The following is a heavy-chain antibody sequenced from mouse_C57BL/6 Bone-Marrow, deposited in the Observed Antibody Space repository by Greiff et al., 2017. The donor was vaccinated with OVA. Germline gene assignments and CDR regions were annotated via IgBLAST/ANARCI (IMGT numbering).Heavy chain of an antibody. V-gene: IGHV1-64*01. D-gene: IGHD4-1*01. Sequence: QVQLQQSGAELVKPGASVKLSCKASGYTFTSYWMHWVKQRPGQGLEWIGMIHPNSGSTNYNEKFKSKATLTVDNSSSTAYMQLSSLTSEDSAVYYCARNCDVHDYWGQGTTLTVSS. J-gene: IGHJ2*01. CDR2: IHPNSGST. CDR3: ARNCDVHDY. CDR1: GYTFTSYW.